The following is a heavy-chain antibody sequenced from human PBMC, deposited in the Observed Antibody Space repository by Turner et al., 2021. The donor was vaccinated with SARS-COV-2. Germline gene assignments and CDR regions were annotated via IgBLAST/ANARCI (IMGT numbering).Heavy chain of an antibody. Sequence: QVQLVQSGAEVKKPGASVKVSCKASGYTFTGYYMHWVRQAPGQGLEWMGWINPNSGGTNYAQKFQGRVTMTRDTSISTAYMDLSRLRSDDTDVYYCAREGAPVSSSSRVWFDPWGQGTLVTVSS. J-gene: IGHJ5*02. CDR2: INPNSGGT. CDR1: GYTFTGYY. CDR3: AREGAPVSSSSRVWFDP. V-gene: IGHV1-2*02. D-gene: IGHD6-6*01.